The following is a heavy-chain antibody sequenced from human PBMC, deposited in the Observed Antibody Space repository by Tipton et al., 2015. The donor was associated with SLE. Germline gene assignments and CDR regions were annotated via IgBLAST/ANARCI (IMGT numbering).Heavy chain of an antibody. CDR1: GGSISSGGYY. J-gene: IGHJ2*01. CDR3: AREEAARPGWYFDL. D-gene: IGHD6-6*01. V-gene: IGHV4-61*08. Sequence: LRLSCTVSGGSISSGGYYWSWIRQHPGKGLEWIGYIYYSGSTNYNPSLKSRVTISVDTSKNQFSLKLSSVTAADTAVYYCAREEAARPGWYFDLWGRGTLVTVSS. CDR2: IYYSGST.